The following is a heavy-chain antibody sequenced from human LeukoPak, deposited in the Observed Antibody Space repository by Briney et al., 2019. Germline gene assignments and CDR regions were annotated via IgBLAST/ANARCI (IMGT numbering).Heavy chain of an antibody. CDR3: AKEKSAATPNPFDY. CDR2: IYYDGTNK. D-gene: IGHD2-2*01. J-gene: IGHJ4*02. Sequence: GGSLRLSCAASGFTFSNYGIHWVRQAPGKGLEWVAVIYYDGTNKYYADSVKGRFSISRDNSKNTLYLQMDSLRAEDTAVYYCAKEKSAATPNPFDYWGQGTLVTVSS. CDR1: GFTFSNYG. V-gene: IGHV3-33*06.